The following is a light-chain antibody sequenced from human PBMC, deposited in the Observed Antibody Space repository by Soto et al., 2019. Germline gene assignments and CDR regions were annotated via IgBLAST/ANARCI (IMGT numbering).Light chain of an antibody. J-gene: IGKJ1*01. CDR1: QSVSTS. V-gene: IGKV3-11*01. Sequence: IVLTQSPATLSLSPGERAALSCRASQSVSTSLAWYQHKPGQAPRLFIYDASKRAPGIPARFSGSGSGTDFTLTTCGLEPEDLAVEYGQLCDVSPSYGQGTKVESK. CDR2: DAS. CDR3: QLCDVSPS.